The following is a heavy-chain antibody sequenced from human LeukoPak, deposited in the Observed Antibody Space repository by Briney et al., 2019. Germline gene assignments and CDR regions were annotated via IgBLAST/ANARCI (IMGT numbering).Heavy chain of an antibody. D-gene: IGHD2/OR15-2a*01. CDR1: GFGFSDAA. V-gene: IGHV3-15*04. CDR2: IESRSFGGAA. J-gene: IGHJ4*02. CDR3: LAQYYLDY. Sequence: GGSLRLSCVYSGFGFSDAAMSWVRQPPGKGLEWVGHIESRSFGGAANYATPVKGRFTISRDDSKSTLFLQMNNLKSDDTAVYYCLAQYYLDYWGQGTPVIVSS.